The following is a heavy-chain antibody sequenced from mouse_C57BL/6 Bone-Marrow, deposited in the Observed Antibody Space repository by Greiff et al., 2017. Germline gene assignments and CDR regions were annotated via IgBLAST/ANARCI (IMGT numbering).Heavy chain of an antibody. J-gene: IGHJ2*01. CDR1: GYAFTNYL. V-gene: IGHV1-54*01. D-gene: IGHD4-1*02. CDR3: ARSPTGFDYFDY. Sequence: VKLMESGAELVRPGTSVKVSCKASGYAFTNYLIAWVKQRPGQGLEWIGVINPGSGGTNYNEKFKGKATLTADKSSSTAYMQLSSLTSEDSAVYFCARSPTGFDYFDYWGQGTTLTVSS. CDR2: INPGSGGT.